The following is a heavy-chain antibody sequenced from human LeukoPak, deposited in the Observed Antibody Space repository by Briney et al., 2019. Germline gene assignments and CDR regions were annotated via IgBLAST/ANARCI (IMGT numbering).Heavy chain of an antibody. CDR3: ARRQVSRYDPYGMDV. Sequence: ASVKVSCKASGGTFSSYAISWVRQAPGQGLEWMGRIIPILGIANYAQKFQGRVTITADKSTSTAYMELSSLRAEDTAVYYCARRQVSRYDPYGMDVWGQGTTVTVSS. J-gene: IGHJ6*02. CDR1: GGTFSSYA. CDR2: IIPILGIA. V-gene: IGHV1-69*04. D-gene: IGHD5-12*01.